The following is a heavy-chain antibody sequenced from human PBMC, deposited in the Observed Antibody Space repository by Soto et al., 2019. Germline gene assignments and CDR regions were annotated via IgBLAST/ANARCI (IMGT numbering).Heavy chain of an antibody. V-gene: IGHV1-69*04. Sequence: GASVKVSCKASGGTFSSYTISWVRQAPGQGLEWMGRIIPILGIANYAQKFQGRVTITADKSTSTAYMELSSLRSEDTAVYYCARDQGGSLYNWFDPWGQGTLVTVSS. D-gene: IGHD2-15*01. CDR2: IIPILGIA. CDR3: ARDQGGSLYNWFDP. J-gene: IGHJ5*02. CDR1: GGTFSSYT.